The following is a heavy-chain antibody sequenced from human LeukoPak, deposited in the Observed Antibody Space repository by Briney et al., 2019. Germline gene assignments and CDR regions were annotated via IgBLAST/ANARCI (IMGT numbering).Heavy chain of an antibody. CDR3: ARDSGA. CDR2: INSDGYNT. D-gene: IGHD2-8*02. J-gene: IGHJ5*02. CDR1: GFTFSRYW. Sequence: PGGSLRLSCEASGFTFSRYWMHWVRQAPGKGLVWVSRINSDGYNTTYADSVQGRFTISRDNAKNTLYLQRNSLRAADTAVYYCARDSGAWGEGTLVTVSP. V-gene: IGHV3-74*01.